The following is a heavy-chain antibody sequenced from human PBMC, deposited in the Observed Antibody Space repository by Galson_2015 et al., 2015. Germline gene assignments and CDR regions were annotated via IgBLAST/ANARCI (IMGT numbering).Heavy chain of an antibody. Sequence: SVKVSCKASGYTFTSYGISWVRQAPGQGLEWMGWISAYNGNTNYAQKLQGRVTMTTDTSTSTAYMELRSLRSDDTAVYYCATASRYSYGSWEFDPWGQGTLVTVSS. CDR3: ATASRYSYGSWEFDP. V-gene: IGHV1-18*01. CDR2: ISAYNGNT. CDR1: GYTFTSYG. J-gene: IGHJ5*02. D-gene: IGHD5-18*01.